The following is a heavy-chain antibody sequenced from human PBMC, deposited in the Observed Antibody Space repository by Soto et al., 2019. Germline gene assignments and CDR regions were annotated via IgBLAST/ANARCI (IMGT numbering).Heavy chain of an antibody. CDR1: GGSISSGGYS. CDR3: ARQGSRAFDI. CDR2: IYHSGST. J-gene: IGHJ3*02. D-gene: IGHD2-15*01. V-gene: IGHV4-30-2*01. Sequence: PSETLSLTCAVSGGSISSGGYSWSWIRQPPGKGLEWIGYIYHSGSTYYNPSLKSRVTISVDRSKNQFSLKLRSVTAADTAVYYCARQGSRAFDIWGQGTMVTVSS.